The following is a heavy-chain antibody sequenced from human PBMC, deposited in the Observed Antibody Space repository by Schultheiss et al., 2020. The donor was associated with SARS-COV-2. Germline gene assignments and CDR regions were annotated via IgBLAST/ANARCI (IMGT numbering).Heavy chain of an antibody. D-gene: IGHD6-6*01. CDR2: IGAAGDT. CDR3: AKGPRSIIRTDY. J-gene: IGHJ4*02. CDR1: GFTFSSYD. V-gene: IGHV3-13*01. Sequence: GGSLRLSCTAAGFTFSSYDMHWVRQATGKGLEWVSLIGAAGDTYYSGSVKGRFTISRDNSKNTLYLQMNSLRAEDTAVYYCAKGPRSIIRTDYWGQGTLVTVSS.